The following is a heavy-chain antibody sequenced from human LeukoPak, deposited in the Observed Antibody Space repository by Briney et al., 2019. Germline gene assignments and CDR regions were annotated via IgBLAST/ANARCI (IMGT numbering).Heavy chain of an antibody. Sequence: PGGSLRLSCAASGFTFSSYAMSWVPQAPGEGLEWVSAISGSGGSTYYADSVKGRFTISRDNSKNTLYLQMNSLRAEDTAVYYGANERYNSGWWVFDYWGQGTLVTVSS. V-gene: IGHV3-23*01. CDR3: ANERYNSGWWVFDY. CDR1: GFTFSSYA. D-gene: IGHD6-13*01. J-gene: IGHJ4*02. CDR2: ISGSGGST.